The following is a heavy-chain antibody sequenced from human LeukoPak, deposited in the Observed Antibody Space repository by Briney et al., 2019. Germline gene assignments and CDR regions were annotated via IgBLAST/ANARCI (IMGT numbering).Heavy chain of an antibody. CDR1: GGSISSGDYY. CDR3: ARDLGYSSSSGAFDI. V-gene: IGHV4-30-4*08. CDR2: IYYSGST. Sequence: PSETLSLTCTVSGGSISSGDYYWSWIRQPPGKGLEWIGYIYYSGSTYYNPPLKSRVTISVDTSKNQFSLKLSSVTAADTAVYYCARDLGYSSSSGAFDIWGQGTMVTVSS. J-gene: IGHJ3*02. D-gene: IGHD6-6*01.